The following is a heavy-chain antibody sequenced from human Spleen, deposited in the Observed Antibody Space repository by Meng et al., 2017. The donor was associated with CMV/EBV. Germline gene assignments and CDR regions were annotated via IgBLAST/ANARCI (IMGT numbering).Heavy chain of an antibody. D-gene: IGHD4-11*01. Sequence: GESLKISCAASGFTFSNYAMHWVRQAPGKGLEWVTVISDDGNNKYYADSVKGRYAMSRDNSENTLYLQMNSLKSEDTAVYYCARGGSVTTVIRDALDIWGQGTMVTVSS. V-gene: IGHV3-30*09. CDR2: ISDDGNNK. J-gene: IGHJ3*02. CDR1: GFTFSNYA. CDR3: ARGGSVTTVIRDALDI.